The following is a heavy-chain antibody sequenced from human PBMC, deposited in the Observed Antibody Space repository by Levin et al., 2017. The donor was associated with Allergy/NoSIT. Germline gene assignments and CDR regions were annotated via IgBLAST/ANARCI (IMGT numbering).Heavy chain of an antibody. CDR1: GFTFSSYA. Sequence: PGGSLRLSCAASGFTFSSYAMHWVRQAPGKGLEWVAVISYDGSNKYYADSVKGRFTISRDNSKNTLYLQMNSLRAEDTAVYYCASLWGMATIAVDYWGQGTLVTVSS. CDR2: ISYDGSNK. V-gene: IGHV3-30-3*01. CDR3: ASLWGMATIAVDY. J-gene: IGHJ4*02. D-gene: IGHD5-24*01.